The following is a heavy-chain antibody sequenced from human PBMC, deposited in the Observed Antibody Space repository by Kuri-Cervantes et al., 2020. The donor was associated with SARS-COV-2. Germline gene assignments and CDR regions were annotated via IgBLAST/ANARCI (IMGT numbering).Heavy chain of an antibody. CDR3: AKDTGSSTSSHYYYYGMDV. CDR2: IKQDGSEK. J-gene: IGHJ6*02. D-gene: IGHD2-2*01. Sequence: GESLKISCAAFGFTFSSYWMSWVRQAPGKGLEWVANIKQDGSEKYYVDSVKGRFTISRDNAKNSLYLQMNSLRTEDTALYYCAKDTGSSTSSHYYYYGMDVWGQGTTVTVSS. V-gene: IGHV3-7*03. CDR1: GFTFSSYW.